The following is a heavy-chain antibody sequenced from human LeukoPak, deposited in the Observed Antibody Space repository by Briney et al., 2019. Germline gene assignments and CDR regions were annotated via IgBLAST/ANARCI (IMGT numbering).Heavy chain of an antibody. Sequence: GGSLRLSCAASGFTFSSYAMHWVRQAPGKGPEYVSAISSNGGSTYYADSVKGRFTISRDNSKNTLYLQMGSLRAEDMAVYYCARAYSSGWSAYFDYWGQGTLVTVSS. CDR2: ISSNGGST. CDR3: ARAYSSGWSAYFDY. CDR1: GFTFSSYA. V-gene: IGHV3-64*02. D-gene: IGHD6-19*01. J-gene: IGHJ4*02.